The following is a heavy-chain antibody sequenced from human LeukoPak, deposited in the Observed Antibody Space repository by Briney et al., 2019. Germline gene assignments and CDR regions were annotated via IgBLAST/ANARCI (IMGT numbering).Heavy chain of an antibody. CDR2: VNPNSGGT. D-gene: IGHD6-19*01. CDR3: ARSSSGWYNWFDP. Sequence: ASVKVSCKTSGYDFTGYSIYWVRQAPGQGLEWMGWVNPNSGGTSFAPKFQGRVTMTRDTSISTVYMDLSSLKSEDTAVYYCARSSSGWYNWFDPWGQGTLVTVSS. CDR1: GYDFTGYS. J-gene: IGHJ5*02. V-gene: IGHV1-2*02.